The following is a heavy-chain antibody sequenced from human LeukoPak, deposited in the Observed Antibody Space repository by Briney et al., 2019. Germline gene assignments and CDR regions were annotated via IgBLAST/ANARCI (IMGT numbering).Heavy chain of an antibody. Sequence: SVKVSCKASGYTFTNYDIHWVRQAPGQGLEWMGGIIPIFGTANYAQKFQGRVTITADESTSTAYMELSSLRSEDTAVYYCATVSDYSSYYFDYWGQGTLVTVSS. D-gene: IGHD4-11*01. V-gene: IGHV1-69*13. CDR1: GYTFTNYD. J-gene: IGHJ4*02. CDR3: ATVSDYSSYYFDY. CDR2: IIPIFGTA.